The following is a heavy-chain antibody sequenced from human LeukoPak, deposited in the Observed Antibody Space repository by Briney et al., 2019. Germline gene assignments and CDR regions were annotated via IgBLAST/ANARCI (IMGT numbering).Heavy chain of an antibody. D-gene: IGHD2-15*01. V-gene: IGHV1-8*01. CDR2: MNPNSGNT. CDR1: GYTFTSYD. Sequence: ASVKVSCKASGYTFTSYDINWVRQATGQGLEWMGWMNPNSGNTGYAQRFQGRVTMTRNTPISTAYMELSSLRSEDTAVYYCARASSSGGWYYFDYWGQGTLVTVSS. CDR3: ARASSSGGWYYFDY. J-gene: IGHJ4*02.